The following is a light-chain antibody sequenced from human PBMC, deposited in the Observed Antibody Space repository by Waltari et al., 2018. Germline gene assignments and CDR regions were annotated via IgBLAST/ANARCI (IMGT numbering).Light chain of an antibody. CDR3: QSYDTSLSVV. Sequence: QSVLTQPPSVSGAPGQRVTISCTGGGSNIGAGYDVHWYRQLPGKAPELLIYEGNNRRSGVPDRFFGSLSGTSASLAITGRQAEDEADYYCQSYDTSLSVVFGGGTKLTV. CDR1: GSNIGAGYD. V-gene: IGLV1-40*01. J-gene: IGLJ2*01. CDR2: EGN.